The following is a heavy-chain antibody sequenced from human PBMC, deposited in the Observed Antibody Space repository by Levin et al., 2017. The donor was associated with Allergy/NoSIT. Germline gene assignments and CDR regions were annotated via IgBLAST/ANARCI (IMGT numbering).Heavy chain of an antibody. CDR1: GYTFTSYG. CDR2: ISAYNGNT. D-gene: IGHD6-19*01. V-gene: IGHV1-18*01. Sequence: AASVKVSCKASGYTFTSYGISWVRQAPGQGLEWMGWISAYNGNTNYAQKLQGRVTMTTDTSTSTAYMELRSLRSDDTAVYYCARDQEEQWLAYYFDYWGQGTLVTVSS. J-gene: IGHJ4*02. CDR3: ARDQEEQWLAYYFDY.